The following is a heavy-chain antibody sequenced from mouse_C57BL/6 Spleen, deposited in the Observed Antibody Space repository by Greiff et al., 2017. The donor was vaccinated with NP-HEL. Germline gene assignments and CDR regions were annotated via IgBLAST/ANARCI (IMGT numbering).Heavy chain of an antibody. V-gene: IGHV2-6-1*01. Sequence: VKVVESGPGLVAPSQCLSITCTASGFSFTSYGVHWVRQPPGKGLEWLVVIWSDGSTTYNSALKSRLSNSNDNAKSHAIIKMNSLQTDDTAMYYCAIQGVLFYYAMDYWGQGTSVTVSS. CDR2: IWSDGST. CDR1: GFSFTSYG. D-gene: IGHD2-14*01. CDR3: AIQGVLFYYAMDY. J-gene: IGHJ4*01.